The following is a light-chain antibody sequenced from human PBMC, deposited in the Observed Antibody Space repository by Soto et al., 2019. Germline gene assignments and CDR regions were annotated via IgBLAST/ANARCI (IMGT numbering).Light chain of an antibody. CDR1: SSDVGGYNY. Sequence: QPVLTQPPSASGSPGRSVTISCTGTSSDVGGYNYVSWYQQHPGKAPKLMIYDVSKRPSGVPDRFSGSKSGNTASLTVSGLQAEDEADYYCSSYAGSNNYVVFGGGTKLTVL. CDR3: SSYAGSNNYVV. J-gene: IGLJ2*01. CDR2: DVS. V-gene: IGLV2-8*01.